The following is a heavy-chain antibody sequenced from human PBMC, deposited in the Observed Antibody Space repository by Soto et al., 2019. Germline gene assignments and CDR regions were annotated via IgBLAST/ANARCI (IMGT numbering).Heavy chain of an antibody. CDR3: ARAQYDYVWGSYRYNAFDI. CDR1: GFTFSSYG. CDR2: IWYDGSNK. Sequence: GGSLRLSCAASGFTFSSYGMHWVRQAPGKGLEWVAVIWYDGSNKYYTDSVKGRFTISRDNSKNTLYLQMNSLRAEDTAVYYCARAQYDYVWGSYRYNAFDIWGQGTMVTVSS. J-gene: IGHJ3*02. D-gene: IGHD3-16*02. V-gene: IGHV3-33*01.